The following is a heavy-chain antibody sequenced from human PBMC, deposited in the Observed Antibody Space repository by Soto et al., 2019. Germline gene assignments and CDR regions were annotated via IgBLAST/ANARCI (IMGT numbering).Heavy chain of an antibody. D-gene: IGHD3-22*01. V-gene: IGHV4-61*01. CDR1: GGSVSSGSYY. CDR3: ATRSSGYYYYYYGMDV. CDR2: IYYSGST. J-gene: IGHJ6*02. Sequence: PSETLSLTCTVSGGSVSSGSYYWSWIRQPPGKGLEWIGYIYYSGSTNYNPSLKSRVTISVDTSKNQFSLKLSSVTAADTAVYYCATRSSGYYYYYYGMDVWGQGTTVTVYS.